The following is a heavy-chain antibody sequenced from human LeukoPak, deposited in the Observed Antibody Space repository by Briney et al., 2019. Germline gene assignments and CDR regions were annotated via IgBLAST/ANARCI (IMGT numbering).Heavy chain of an antibody. Sequence: PSETLSLTCTVSGGSISSYYWSWIRQPAGKGLEWIGRIYTSGSTNYNPSLKSRVTMSVDTSKNQFSLKLSSVTAADTAVYYCARDYNTYHYGSGSQGDWFDPWGQGTLVTVSS. J-gene: IGHJ5*02. CDR2: IYTSGST. CDR1: GGSISSYY. CDR3: ARDYNTYHYGSGSQGDWFDP. D-gene: IGHD3-10*01. V-gene: IGHV4-4*07.